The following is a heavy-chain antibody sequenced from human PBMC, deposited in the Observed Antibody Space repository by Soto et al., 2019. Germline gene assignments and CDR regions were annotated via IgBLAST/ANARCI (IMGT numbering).Heavy chain of an antibody. CDR1: GGSISSSSYY. CDR3: ARSYDYIWGSYNT. D-gene: IGHD3-16*01. V-gene: IGHV4-39*01. J-gene: IGHJ5*02. Sequence: SETLSFTCTVSGGSISSSSYYWGWIRQPPGKGLEWIGSIYYSGSTYYNPSLKSRVTISVDTSKNQFSLKLSSVTTADTAVYYCARSYDYIWGSYNTWGQGTLVTVSS. CDR2: IYYSGST.